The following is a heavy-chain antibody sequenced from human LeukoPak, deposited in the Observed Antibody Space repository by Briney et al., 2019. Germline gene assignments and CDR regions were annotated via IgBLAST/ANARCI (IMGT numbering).Heavy chain of an antibody. CDR3: ARDLRGIDDFWSGYYFSDTKTDYYMDV. CDR2: ISSSSSYI. J-gene: IGHJ6*03. V-gene: IGHV3-21*01. Sequence: PSETLSLTCAVSGGSISSSNWWSWVRQAPGKGLEWVSSISSSSSYIYYADSVKGRFTISRDNAKNSLYLQMNSLRAEDTAVYYCARDLRGIDDFWSGYYFSDTKTDYYMDVWGKGTTVTVSS. CDR1: GGSISSSN. D-gene: IGHD3-3*01.